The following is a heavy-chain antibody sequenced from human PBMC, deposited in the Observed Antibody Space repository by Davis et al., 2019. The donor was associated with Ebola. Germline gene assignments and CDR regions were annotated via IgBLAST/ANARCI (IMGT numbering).Heavy chain of an antibody. D-gene: IGHD2-15*01. J-gene: IGHJ4*02. V-gene: IGHV3-23*01. CDR1: GFTFSSYA. CDR3: AKGNIVVVVAATQAY. CDR2: ISGSGGST. Sequence: GESLKISCAASGFTFSSYAMSWVRQAPGKGLEWVSAISGSGGSTYYADSVKGRFTISRDNSKNKLYLQMNSLRAEDTAVYYCAKGNIVVVVAATQAYWGQGTLVTVSS.